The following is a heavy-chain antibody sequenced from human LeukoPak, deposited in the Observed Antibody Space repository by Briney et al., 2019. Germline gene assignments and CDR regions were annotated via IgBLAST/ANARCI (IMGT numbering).Heavy chain of an antibody. CDR3: ARTNYGDYGTGNNWFDP. CDR2: SYYSGST. D-gene: IGHD4-17*01. CDR1: GGSISPYY. Sequence: SETLSLTCIVSGGSISPYYWSWIRQPPGKGLEWIGYSYYSGSTNYDPSLKSRVTISVDTSKNQFSLKLSSVTAADTAVYYCARTNYGDYGTGNNWFDPWGQGALVTVSS. V-gene: IGHV4-59*01. J-gene: IGHJ5*02.